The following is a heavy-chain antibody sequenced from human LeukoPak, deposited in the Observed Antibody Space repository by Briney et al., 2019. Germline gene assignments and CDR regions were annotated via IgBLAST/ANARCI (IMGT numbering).Heavy chain of an antibody. Sequence: ASVKVSCKASGGTFSSYAISWVRQAPGQGLEWMGGIIPIFGTANYAQKFQGRVTITADESTSTAYMELSSLRSEDTAVYYCARSETANSAFDIWGQGTMVTVSS. J-gene: IGHJ3*02. CDR3: ARSETANSAFDI. CDR2: IIPIFGTA. D-gene: IGHD4/OR15-4a*01. V-gene: IGHV1-69*13. CDR1: GGTFSSYA.